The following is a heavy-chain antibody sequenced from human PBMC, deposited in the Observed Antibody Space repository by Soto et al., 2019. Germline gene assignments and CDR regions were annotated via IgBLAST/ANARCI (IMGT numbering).Heavy chain of an antibody. CDR3: AKIRGSWGMPYYFDY. J-gene: IGHJ4*02. Sequence: EVQLLESGGGLVQPGGSLRLSCAASGFTFSSYAMSWVRQAPGKVLEWVSAISGSGGSTYYADSVKGRFTISRDNSKNTLYLQMNSLRAEDTAVYYCAKIRGSWGMPYYFDYWGQGTLVTVSS. CDR2: ISGSGGST. D-gene: IGHD1-26*01. V-gene: IGHV3-23*01. CDR1: GFTFSSYA.